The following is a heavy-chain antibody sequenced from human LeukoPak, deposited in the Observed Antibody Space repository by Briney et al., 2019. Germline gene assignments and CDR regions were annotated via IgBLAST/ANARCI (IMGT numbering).Heavy chain of an antibody. CDR2: ISAYNGNT. D-gene: IGHD3-22*01. J-gene: IGHJ4*02. CDR1: GYIFTDNY. CDR3: ARDQERWLPSPPDC. V-gene: IGHV1-18*04. Sequence: ASVKVSCKASGYIFTDNYMHWVRQAPGQGLEWMGWISAYNGNTNYAQKLQGRVTMTTDTSTSTVYMELRSLRSDDTAIYYCARDQERWLPSPPDCWGQGTLVTVSS.